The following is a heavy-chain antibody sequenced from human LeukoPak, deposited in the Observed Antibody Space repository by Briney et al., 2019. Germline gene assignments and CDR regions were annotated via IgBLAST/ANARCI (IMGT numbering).Heavy chain of an antibody. J-gene: IGHJ4*02. CDR1: GGSISSSSYY. V-gene: IGHV4-61*05. CDR2: IYYSGST. Sequence: SETLSLTCTVSGGSISSSSYYWGWIRQPPGKGLEWIGYIYYSGSTNYNPSLKSRVTISVDTSKNQFSLKLSSVTAADTAVYYCARGIPHIAARRGVLDYWGQGTLVTVSS. CDR3: ARGIPHIAARRGVLDY. D-gene: IGHD6-6*01.